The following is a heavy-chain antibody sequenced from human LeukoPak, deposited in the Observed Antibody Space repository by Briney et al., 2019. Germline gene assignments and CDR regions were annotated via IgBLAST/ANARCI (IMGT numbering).Heavy chain of an antibody. D-gene: IGHD3-22*01. J-gene: IGHJ4*02. V-gene: IGHV3-9*01. CDR1: GFTLDDYA. CDR2: INWNMGII. CDR3: AAGYDSSVYYVRYFEY. Sequence: GRCLTLSCLASGFTLDDYAMDWLRPAPGKGLEWVSGINWNMGIIGYAGSVKGRFTIARDNAKNSLYLQMTSLRTEDTALYYCAAGYDSSVYYVRYFEYWGQGTLATVSS.